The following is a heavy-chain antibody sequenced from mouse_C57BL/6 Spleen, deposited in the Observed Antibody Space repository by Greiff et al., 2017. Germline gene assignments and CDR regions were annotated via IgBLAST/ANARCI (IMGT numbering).Heavy chain of an antibody. CDR3: AAITTVVAKDY. CDR2: INPNNGGT. Sequence: VQLKESGPELVKPGASVKMSCKASGYTFTDYNMHWVKQSHGKSLEWIGYINPNNGGTSYNQKFKGKATLTVNKSSSTAYMELRSQTSEDSAVYCCAAITTVVAKDYWGQGTTLTVSS. D-gene: IGHD1-1*01. J-gene: IGHJ2*01. CDR1: GYTFTDYN. V-gene: IGHV1-22*01.